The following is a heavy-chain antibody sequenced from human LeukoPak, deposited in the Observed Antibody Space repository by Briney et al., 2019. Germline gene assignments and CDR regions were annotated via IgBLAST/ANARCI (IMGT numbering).Heavy chain of an antibody. D-gene: IGHD3-16*02. J-gene: IGHJ4*02. V-gene: IGHV1-2*06. CDR3: ARDDYVWGSYRSGDY. Sequence: ASVKVSCKASGYIFTGYYMHWVRQAPGQGLEWMGRINPNSGDTNSAQKFQGRITMTRDTSISTAYMELSRLRSDDTAMYYCARDDYVWGSYRSGDYWGQGTLVTVSS. CDR1: GYIFTGYY. CDR2: INPNSGDT.